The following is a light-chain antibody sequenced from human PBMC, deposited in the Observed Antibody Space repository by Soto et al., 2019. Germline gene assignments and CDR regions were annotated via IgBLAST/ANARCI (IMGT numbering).Light chain of an antibody. J-gene: IGLJ1*01. V-gene: IGLV2-23*01. CDR1: SSDVGSYNL. Sequence: QSALTQPASVSGSPGQSITISCTGTSSDVGSYNLVSWYQQRPGKAPKLLIFEGNKRPSGVSDRFSGSKSGNTASLTISGLQAEDEADYYCCSYTVGRTHYVFGLGTKVTVL. CDR3: CSYTVGRTHYV. CDR2: EGN.